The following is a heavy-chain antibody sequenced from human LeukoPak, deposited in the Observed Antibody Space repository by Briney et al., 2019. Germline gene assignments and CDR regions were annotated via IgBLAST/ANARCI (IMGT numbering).Heavy chain of an antibody. J-gene: IGHJ3*02. V-gene: IGHV3-23*01. D-gene: IGHD2-2*01. CDR1: GFTFSSYA. CDR2: ISGSGGST. CDR3: TYQLLRRGAFDI. Sequence: GGSLRLSCAASGFTFSSYAMSWVRQAPGKGLEWVSAISGSGGSTYYADSVKDRFTISRDNSKNTLYLQMNSLRAEDTAVYYCTYQLLRRGAFDIWGQGTMVTVSS.